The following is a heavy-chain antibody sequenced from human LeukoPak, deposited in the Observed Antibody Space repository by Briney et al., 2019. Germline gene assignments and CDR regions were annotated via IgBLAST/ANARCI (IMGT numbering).Heavy chain of an antibody. Sequence: SETLSLTCTVSGVSISSGSYYWGWIRQPPGKGLEWIGSIYYKGRTYYNPSLKSRVTISVDKSKNQFSLKLSSVTAADTAVYYCARLAAVVGGSFPSVDNWFDPWGQGTLVTVSS. CDR1: GVSISSGSYY. CDR2: IYYKGRT. CDR3: ARLAAVVGGSFPSVDNWFDP. J-gene: IGHJ5*02. V-gene: IGHV4-39*07. D-gene: IGHD2-15*01.